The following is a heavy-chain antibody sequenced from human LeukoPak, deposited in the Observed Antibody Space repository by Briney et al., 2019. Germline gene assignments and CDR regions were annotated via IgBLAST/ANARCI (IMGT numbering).Heavy chain of an antibody. J-gene: IGHJ4*02. Sequence: ASVAVSCKASAYTFTILGITWVRQAPGQGLEWMGWISASNGNTNYAQKFQGRVTMTADTSTGTAYLELRSLRSDDTAVYYCASRRYYGSGTETGYYFDFWGQGTPVTVSS. CDR1: AYTFTILG. V-gene: IGHV1-18*01. CDR2: ISASNGNT. CDR3: ASRRYYGSGTETGYYFDF. D-gene: IGHD3-10*01.